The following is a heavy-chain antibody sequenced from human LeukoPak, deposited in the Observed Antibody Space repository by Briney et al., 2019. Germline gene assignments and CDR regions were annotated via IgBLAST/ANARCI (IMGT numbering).Heavy chain of an antibody. V-gene: IGHV4-61*02. CDR3: ARGPYSYDSSGAFDI. CDR2: IHTSGNT. J-gene: IGHJ3*02. CDR1: GVSISSASYY. Sequence: PSETLSLTCTVSGVSISSASYYWRWIRQPAGKGLEWIGRIHTSGNTNYNPSLKSRVTISIDTSKNQFSLKLSSVTAADTAVYFCARGPYSYDSSGAFDIWGQGTMVTVSS. D-gene: IGHD3-22*01.